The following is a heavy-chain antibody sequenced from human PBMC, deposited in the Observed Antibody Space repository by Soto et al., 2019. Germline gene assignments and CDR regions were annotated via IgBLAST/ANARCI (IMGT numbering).Heavy chain of an antibody. CDR3: ASARHIGP. J-gene: IGHJ5*02. V-gene: IGHV3-7*01. Sequence: GSLRLSCAASGFTFGNYWMSWVRQAPGKGPEWVANIKQDGSERNYVDSVKGRFTISRDNAENSLYLQMNSLRVEDTGVYYCASARHIGPWGQGTLVTVSS. CDR2: IKQDGSER. D-gene: IGHD2-21*01. CDR1: GFTFGNYW.